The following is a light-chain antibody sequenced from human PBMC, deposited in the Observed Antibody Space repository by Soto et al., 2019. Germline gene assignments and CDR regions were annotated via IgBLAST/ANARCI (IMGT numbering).Light chain of an antibody. J-gene: IGKJ1*01. CDR1: QSVSIK. Sequence: EIVLTHSPGTLSLSPGEVAALSGGASQSVSIKLAWYQQKPGQAPRLLIYGASTRATGIPARFSGSGSGTDFTLTISSLQPEDSAVYYCQQHNSWLRTFGQGTKVDIK. V-gene: IGKV3-15*01. CDR2: GAS. CDR3: QQHNSWLRT.